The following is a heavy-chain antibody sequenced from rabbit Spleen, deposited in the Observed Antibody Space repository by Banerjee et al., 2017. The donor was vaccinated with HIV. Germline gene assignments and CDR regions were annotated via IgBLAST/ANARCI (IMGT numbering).Heavy chain of an antibody. CDR1: GFSFSSNW. J-gene: IGHJ4*01. CDR3: ARDAGSYDYIDVYFNL. V-gene: IGHV1S40*01. CDR2: IYTGNGKN. Sequence: QSLEESGGGLVKPGGTLTLTCTVSGFSFSSNWICWVRQAPGKGLEWIGCIYTGNGKNYYASWAKGRFTISKASSTTVTLEMTSLTAADTATYFCARDAGSYDYIDVYFNLWGPGTLVTVS. D-gene: IGHD8-1*01.